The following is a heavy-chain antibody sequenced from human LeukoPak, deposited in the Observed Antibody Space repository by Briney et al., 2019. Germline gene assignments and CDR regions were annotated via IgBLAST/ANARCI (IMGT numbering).Heavy chain of an antibody. CDR3: TRDPRALDY. CDR2: ISGSGGST. Sequence: GGSLRLSCAASGFTFSSYAMSWVRQAPGKGLEWVPAISGSGGSTYYADSVKGRFTISRDDAKNSLYLHMNSLRAEDTAVYYCTRDPRALDYWGQGTLVTVSS. V-gene: IGHV3-23*01. J-gene: IGHJ4*02. CDR1: GFTFSSYA.